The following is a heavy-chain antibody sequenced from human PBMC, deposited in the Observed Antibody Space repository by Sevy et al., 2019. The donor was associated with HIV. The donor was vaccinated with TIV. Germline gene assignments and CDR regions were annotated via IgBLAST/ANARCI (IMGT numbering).Heavy chain of an antibody. Sequence: ASVKVSCKASGGTFSSYAISWVRQAPGQGLEWMGGIIPIFGTANYSQKFQGRVTITADESTSTAYMELSSLRSEDTAVYYCASRGGHSDFDYWGQGTLVTVSS. D-gene: IGHD3-16*01. J-gene: IGHJ4*02. CDR3: ASRGGHSDFDY. V-gene: IGHV1-69*13. CDR1: GGTFSSYA. CDR2: IIPIFGTA.